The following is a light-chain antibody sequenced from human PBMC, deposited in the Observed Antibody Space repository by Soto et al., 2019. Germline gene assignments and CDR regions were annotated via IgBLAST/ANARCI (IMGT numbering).Light chain of an antibody. V-gene: IGKV4-1*01. Sequence: DIVMTQSPDSLAVSLGERATINCKSSQSVLYSSNNKNYLAWYQQKPGQPPKLLIYWASTRESGVPDRFSGSGSGTEFTLSISTLQAGDVAVYHCQQYFTSPQTFGQGTKVEIK. CDR2: WAS. CDR3: QQYFTSPQT. CDR1: QSVLYSSNNKNY. J-gene: IGKJ1*01.